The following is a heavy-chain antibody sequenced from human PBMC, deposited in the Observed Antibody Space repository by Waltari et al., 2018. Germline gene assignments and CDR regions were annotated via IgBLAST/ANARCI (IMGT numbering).Heavy chain of an antibody. CDR1: GYTFTGYY. D-gene: IGHD3-10*01. J-gene: IGHJ5*02. Sequence: QVQLVQSGAEVKKPGASVKVSCKASGYTFTGYYMHWVRQAPGQGLEWMGWVNPNSGGTNDAQKFQGRVTRTRDTSISTAYMELSRLRSDDTAVYYCARYGLRGGWFDPWGQGTLVIVSS. CDR2: VNPNSGGT. CDR3: ARYGLRGGWFDP. V-gene: IGHV1-2*02.